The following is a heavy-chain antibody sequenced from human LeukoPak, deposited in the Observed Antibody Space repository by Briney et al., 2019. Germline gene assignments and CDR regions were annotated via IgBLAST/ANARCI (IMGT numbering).Heavy chain of an antibody. CDR1: GGSMSSYY. V-gene: IGHV4-59*08. Sequence: SETLSLTCTVSGGSMSSYYWTWIRQPPGKGLEWIGYIYYSGNTNYNPSLKSRVTISVDTSKNQFSLKLSCVTAADTAMYYCARLAVTTPGGYYYGMDVWGQGTTVTVSS. CDR3: ARLAVTTPGGYYYGMDV. J-gene: IGHJ6*02. D-gene: IGHD4-11*01. CDR2: IYYSGNT.